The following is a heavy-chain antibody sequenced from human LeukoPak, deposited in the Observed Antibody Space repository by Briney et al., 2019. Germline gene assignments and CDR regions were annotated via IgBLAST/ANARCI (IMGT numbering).Heavy chain of an antibody. V-gene: IGHV4-34*01. D-gene: IGHD4-17*01. CDR3: ARGGRSTVTYFDY. CDR1: GGSFSGYY. Sequence: SETLSLTCAVYGGSFSGYYWSWIRQPPGKGLEWIGEINHSGSTNYNPSLKSRVTISVDTSKNQFSLKLSSVSAADTAVYYCARGGRSTVTYFDYWGQGTLVTVSS. J-gene: IGHJ4*02. CDR2: INHSGST.